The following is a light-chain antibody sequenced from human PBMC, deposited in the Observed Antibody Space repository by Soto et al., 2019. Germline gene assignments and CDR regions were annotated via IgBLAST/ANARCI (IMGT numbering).Light chain of an antibody. CDR2: YAS. CDR3: QQYYMWPPV. V-gene: IGKV3-15*01. CDR1: ESVSSD. J-gene: IGKJ2*01. Sequence: EIVMTQSPATLSVSPGASATLFCRASESVSSDLAWYRQKPGQAPRLLIYYASIRATGIPARFSGSGSGTEFTLTINSQQSEDVAVYFCQQYYMWPPVFGQGTKLQ.